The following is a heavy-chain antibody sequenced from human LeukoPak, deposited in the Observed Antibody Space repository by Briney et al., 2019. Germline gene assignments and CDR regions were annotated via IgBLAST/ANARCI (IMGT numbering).Heavy chain of an antibody. CDR2: MNPNSGNT. Sequence: GASVKDSCKASGYTFTSYDINWVRQATGQGLEWMGWMNPNSGNTGYAQKFQGRVTMTRNTSISTAYMELSSLRSEDTAVYYCAILAYCGGDCYLSNYWGQGTLVTVSS. D-gene: IGHD2-21*02. CDR1: GYTFTSYD. CDR3: AILAYCGGDCYLSNY. V-gene: IGHV1-8*01. J-gene: IGHJ4*02.